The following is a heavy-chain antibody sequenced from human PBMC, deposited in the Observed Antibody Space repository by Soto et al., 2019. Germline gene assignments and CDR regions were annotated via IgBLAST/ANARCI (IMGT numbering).Heavy chain of an antibody. CDR1: GGTFSSYA. CDR3: ARGRIVVVPAAITTHFDF. J-gene: IGHJ4*02. D-gene: IGHD2-2*02. Sequence: SVKVSCKASGGTFSSYAISWVRQAPGQGLEWMGGIIPIFGTANYAQKFQGRVTITADESTSTAYMELSSLRSEDTAVYYCARGRIVVVPAAITTHFDFWGQGTLVTVSS. CDR2: IIPIFGTA. V-gene: IGHV1-69*13.